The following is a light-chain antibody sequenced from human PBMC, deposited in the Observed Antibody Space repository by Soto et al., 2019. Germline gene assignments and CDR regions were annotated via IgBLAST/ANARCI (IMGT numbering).Light chain of an antibody. CDR2: GAS. V-gene: IGKV1-39*01. CDR3: QQTHAVPLT. Sequence: QMTQSPSSLSASVLDRFTITCLASQPISNYLNWYQQKAGEAPKVLIFGASSLQTGVPSKFSGSGYGTDFTLIINNLHPDDFATYYCQQTHAVPLTFGQGTRLEIK. CDR1: QPISNY. J-gene: IGKJ5*01.